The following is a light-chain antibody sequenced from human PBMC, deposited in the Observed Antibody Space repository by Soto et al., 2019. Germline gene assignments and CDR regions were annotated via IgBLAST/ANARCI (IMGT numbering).Light chain of an antibody. CDR1: QSVSSNS. CDR3: QQFGGSPPSWT. CDR2: GAS. V-gene: IGKV3-20*01. Sequence: ESVLTQSPGTLSLSPGERATLSCRASQSVSSNSLAWYQQKPVQAPRLLIYGASSRATGTPDRFSGSGSGTDVTLTISRLEPEDFAGYYCQQFGGSPPSWTFGQGTQVEI. J-gene: IGKJ1*01.